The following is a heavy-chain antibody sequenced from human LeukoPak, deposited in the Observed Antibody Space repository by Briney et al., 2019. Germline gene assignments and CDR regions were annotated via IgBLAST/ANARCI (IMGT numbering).Heavy chain of an antibody. CDR1: GYTFSGYY. J-gene: IGHJ4*02. D-gene: IGHD4-23*01. CDR2: INPNRGVT. Sequence: ASVKVSCKASGYTFSGYYMHWVRQAPGQGLEWMGWINPNRGVTNYAQKFQGRVTMTRDTSISTAYMELSRLKSDDTAVYYCARAGDGGNPYWGQGTLVTVSS. V-gene: IGHV1-2*02. CDR3: ARAGDGGNPY.